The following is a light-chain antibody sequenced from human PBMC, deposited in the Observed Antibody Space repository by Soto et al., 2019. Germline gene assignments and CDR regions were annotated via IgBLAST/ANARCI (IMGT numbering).Light chain of an antibody. V-gene: IGLV1-47*01. CDR1: SSNIGSNY. J-gene: IGLJ2*01. CDR3: AAWDDSLSGPV. CDR2: RNN. Sequence: QSVLTQPPSASGTPGQRVTISCSGSSSNIGSNYVYWYQQLPGTAPKLLIYRNNQRPSGVPDRFSGSKSGTSASLAISGRRSEDEADYYCAAWDDSLSGPVFGGGTKLTV.